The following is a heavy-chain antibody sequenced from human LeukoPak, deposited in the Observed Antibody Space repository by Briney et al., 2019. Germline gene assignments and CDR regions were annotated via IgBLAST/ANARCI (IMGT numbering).Heavy chain of an antibody. CDR3: ITPLPYSAQ. CDR2: IKPKTDGETT. V-gene: IGHV3-15*07. J-gene: IGHJ4*02. D-gene: IGHD2-21*01. CDR1: GFTFSNAY. Sequence: GGSLRLSCAASGFTFSNAYMNWVRQAPGKGLEWVGRIKPKTDGETTECAAPVKDRFSISRDDSKSMMYLQMNSLKTEDTAVYYCITPLPYSAQGGQGTLVTVSS.